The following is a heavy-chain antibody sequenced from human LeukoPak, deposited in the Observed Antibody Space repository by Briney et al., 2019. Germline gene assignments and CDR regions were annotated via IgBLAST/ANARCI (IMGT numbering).Heavy chain of an antibody. CDR2: ISAYNGNT. Sequence: ASVKVSCKASGYTFTTSGISWVRQAPGQGLEWMGWISAYNGNTNYAQKLQGRVTMTTDTSTSIAYMELRSLRSDDTAVYYCARGGYDFWTGYYLDYWGQGSLVTVSS. CDR1: GYTFTTSG. D-gene: IGHD3-3*01. V-gene: IGHV1-18*01. CDR3: ARGGYDFWTGYYLDY. J-gene: IGHJ4*02.